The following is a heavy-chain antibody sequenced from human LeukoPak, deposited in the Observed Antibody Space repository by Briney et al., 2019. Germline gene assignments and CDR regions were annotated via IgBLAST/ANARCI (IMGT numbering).Heavy chain of an antibody. CDR1: GFIFSSYA. CDR2: ISYDGSNK. J-gene: IGHJ4*02. CDR3: ARVPVVAATEDY. Sequence: GGSLRLSCVASGFIFSSYAMSWVRQAPGKGLEWVAVISYDGSNKYYADSVKGRFTISRDNSKNTLYLQMNSLRAEDTAVYYCARVPVVAATEDYWGQGTLVTVSS. V-gene: IGHV3-30-3*01. D-gene: IGHD2-15*01.